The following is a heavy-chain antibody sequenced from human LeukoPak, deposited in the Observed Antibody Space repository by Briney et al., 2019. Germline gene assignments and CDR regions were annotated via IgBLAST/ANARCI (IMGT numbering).Heavy chain of an antibody. J-gene: IGHJ6*02. Sequence: SETLSLTCTVSGGAISSSSYYWGWIRQPPGKGLEWVGSIYYSGSTHYNVSLKSRVTMSVETGKNQLSLRLSSVTAADTAVYYCARVIISTKYYSGLDVWGQGTTVTVSS. CDR2: IYYSGST. CDR1: GGAISSSSYY. CDR3: ARVIISTKYYSGLDV. D-gene: IGHD2/OR15-2a*01. V-gene: IGHV4-39*01.